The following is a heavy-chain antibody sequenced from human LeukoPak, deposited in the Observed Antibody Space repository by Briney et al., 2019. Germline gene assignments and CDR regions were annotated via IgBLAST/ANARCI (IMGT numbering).Heavy chain of an antibody. J-gene: IGHJ4*02. Sequence: GESLKISCNGSGYSLTSYWISWVRPMPGKGLEWMGRINPSDSYTNYRPSFQGHVTISADKSISTAYLQWSSLKASDTAMYYCALGGYCSSTSCEGYWGQGTLVTVSS. CDR3: ALGGYCSSTSCEGY. CDR2: INPSDSYT. D-gene: IGHD2-2*01. CDR1: GYSLTSYW. V-gene: IGHV5-10-1*01.